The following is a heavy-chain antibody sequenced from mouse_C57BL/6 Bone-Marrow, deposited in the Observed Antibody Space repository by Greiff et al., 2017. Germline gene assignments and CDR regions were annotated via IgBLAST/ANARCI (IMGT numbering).Heavy chain of an antibody. CDR1: GFNIKDDY. CDR2: IDPENGDT. D-gene: IGHD2-3*01. V-gene: IGHV14-4*01. J-gene: IGHJ2*01. Sequence: EVQLQQSGAELVRPGASVKLSCTASGFNIKDDYMHWVKQRPEKGLEWIGWIDPENGDTEYASKFQGKATITADTSSHTADLQLSILTSEDTAFYYCTTHDGYSYYVDYWGQGTTLTVSS. CDR3: TTHDGYSYYVDY.